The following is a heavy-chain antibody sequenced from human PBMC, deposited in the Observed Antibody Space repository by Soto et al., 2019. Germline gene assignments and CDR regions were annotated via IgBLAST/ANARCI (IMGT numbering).Heavy chain of an antibody. CDR3: ARPGDGDAFDI. D-gene: IGHD7-27*01. CDR1: GGSFSGYY. CDR2: INHSGST. J-gene: IGHJ3*02. Sequence: SETLSLTCAVYGGSFSGYYWSWIRQPPGKGLEWIGEINHSGSTNYNPSLKSRVTISVDTSKNQFSLKLSSVTAADTAVYYGARPGDGDAFDIWGQGTMVTVSS. V-gene: IGHV4-34*01.